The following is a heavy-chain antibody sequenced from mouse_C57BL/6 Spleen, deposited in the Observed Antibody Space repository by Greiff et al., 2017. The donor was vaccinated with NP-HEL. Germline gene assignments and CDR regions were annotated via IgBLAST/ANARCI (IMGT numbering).Heavy chain of an antibody. Sequence: VKVVESGAELARPGASVKLSCKASGYTFTSYGISWVKQRTGQGLEWIGEIYPRSGNTYYNEKFKGKATLTADKSSSTAYMELRSLTSEDSAVYFCARKDYAMDYWGQGTSVTVSS. CDR3: ARKDYAMDY. CDR1: GYTFTSYG. CDR2: IYPRSGNT. V-gene: IGHV1-81*01. J-gene: IGHJ4*01.